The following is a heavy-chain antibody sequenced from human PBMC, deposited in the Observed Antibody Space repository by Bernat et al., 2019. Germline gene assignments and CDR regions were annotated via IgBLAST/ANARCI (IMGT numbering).Heavy chain of an antibody. CDR1: GFTFSSYA. J-gene: IGHJ5*02. CDR2: ISGSGGST. V-gene: IGHV3-23*01. D-gene: IGHD1-26*01. Sequence: EVQLLDSGGGLVQPGGSLRLSCAASGFTFSSYAMSWVRQAPGKGLEWVSAISGSGGSTYYADSVKGRFTISRDNSKNTLYLQMNSLRAEDTAVYYCAKVSRPVGATTRGWFDPWGQGTLVTVSS. CDR3: AKVSRPVGATTRGWFDP.